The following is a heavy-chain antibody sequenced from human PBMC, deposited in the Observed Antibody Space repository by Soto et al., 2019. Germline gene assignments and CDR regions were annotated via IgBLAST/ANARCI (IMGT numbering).Heavy chain of an antibody. Sequence: SGGSLRLSCAASGFTFSSYAMSWVRQAPGKGLEWVSAISGSGGSTYYADSVKGRFTISRDNSKNTLYLQMNSLRAEDTAVYYCAKVVNSGYDTDAFDIWGQGTMVTVSS. D-gene: IGHD5-12*01. V-gene: IGHV3-23*01. CDR3: AKVVNSGYDTDAFDI. CDR2: ISGSGGST. J-gene: IGHJ3*02. CDR1: GFTFSSYA.